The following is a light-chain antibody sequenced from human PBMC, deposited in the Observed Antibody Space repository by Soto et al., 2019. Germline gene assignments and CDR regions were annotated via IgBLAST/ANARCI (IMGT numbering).Light chain of an antibody. CDR3: AVWDDSLNGYV. V-gene: IGLV1-44*01. Sequence: QSVLTQPPSASRTPGQTVTISCSGSSSNIGSGTVNWYQQPPGTAPKLLIYSNNHRPSEVPDRVSASKSGTSASLAISGLQSEDEADYYCAVWDDSLNGYVFGTGTKLTVL. CDR2: SNN. CDR1: SSNIGSGT. J-gene: IGLJ1*01.